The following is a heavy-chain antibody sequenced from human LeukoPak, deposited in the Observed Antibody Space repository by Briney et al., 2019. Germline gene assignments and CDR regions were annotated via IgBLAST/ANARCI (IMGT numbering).Heavy chain of an antibody. D-gene: IGHD3-3*01. CDR2: IYYSGST. V-gene: IGHV4-39*07. CDR3: ARAILSGYPDS. Sequence: SETLSLTCTVSGGSISSSNYYWGWIRQPPGKGLEWIGNIYYSGSTYYNPSFKSRLTISVDTSKNQFSLKLSSVTAADTAVYYCARAILSGYPDSWGQGTLVIVFS. J-gene: IGHJ4*02. CDR1: GGSISSSNYY.